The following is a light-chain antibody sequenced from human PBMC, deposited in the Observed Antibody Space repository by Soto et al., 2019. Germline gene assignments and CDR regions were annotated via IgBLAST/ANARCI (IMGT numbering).Light chain of an antibody. CDR3: SSYAGSNNLV. V-gene: IGLV2-8*01. J-gene: IGLJ2*01. Sequence: QSVLTQPRSASGSPGQSVTISCTGTSSDVGGYDYVSWYQQHPGKAPKLMFYEVSKRPSGVPDRFSGSKSGNTASLTVSGLQAEDEADYYCSSYAGSNNLVFGGGTKVTVL. CDR1: SSDVGGYDY. CDR2: EVS.